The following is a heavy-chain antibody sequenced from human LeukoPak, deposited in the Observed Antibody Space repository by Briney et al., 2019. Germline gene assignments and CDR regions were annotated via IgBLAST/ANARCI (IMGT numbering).Heavy chain of an antibody. J-gene: IGHJ4*02. CDR3: ARADYGDYRRGYYFDY. CDR1: GFTFSSYG. V-gene: IGHV3-30*02. D-gene: IGHD4-17*01. CDR2: IRYGGSNK. Sequence: GGSLRLSCAASGFTFSSYGMHWVRQAPGKGLEWVAFIRYGGSNKYYADSVKGRFTISRDNSKNTLYLQMNSLRAEDTAVYHCARADYGDYRRGYYFDYWGQGTLVTVSS.